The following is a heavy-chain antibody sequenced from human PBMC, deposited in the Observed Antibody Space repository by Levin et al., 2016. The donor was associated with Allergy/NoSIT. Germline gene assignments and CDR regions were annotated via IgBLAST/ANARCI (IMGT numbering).Heavy chain of an antibody. V-gene: IGHV3-13*04. D-gene: IGHD3-22*01. Sequence: GESLKISCAASGFTFSRYDMHWVRQTTGKGLEWVSVVSTTGVTYYSGSVEGRFTISRENAKNSFYLQMNSLTAGDTAVYYCAREGDDSSGLDAFDIWGQGTMVTVSS. CDR1: GFTFSRYD. CDR2: VSTTGVT. J-gene: IGHJ3*02. CDR3: AREGDDSSGLDAFDI.